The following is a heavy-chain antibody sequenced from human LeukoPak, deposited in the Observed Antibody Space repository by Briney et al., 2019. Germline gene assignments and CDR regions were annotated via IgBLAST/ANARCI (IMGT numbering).Heavy chain of an antibody. J-gene: IGHJ6*03. CDR2: IIPIFGTA. Sequence: ASVKVSCKASGYTFNSCGISWVRQAPGQGLEWMGGIIPIFGTANYAQKFQGRVTITTDESTSTAYMELSSLRSEDTAVYYCTYCSSTSCYYYYYYMDVWGKGTTVTVSS. CDR1: GYTFNSCG. CDR3: TYCSSTSCYYYYYYMDV. D-gene: IGHD2-2*01. V-gene: IGHV1-69*05.